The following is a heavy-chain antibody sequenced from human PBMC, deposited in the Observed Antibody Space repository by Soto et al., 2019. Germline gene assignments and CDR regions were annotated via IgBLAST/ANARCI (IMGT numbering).Heavy chain of an antibody. J-gene: IGHJ4*02. CDR2: ISAYNGIT. D-gene: IGHD3-10*01. V-gene: IGHV1-18*01. Sequence: QVQLVQSGAEVKKPGASVKVSCKASGYTFTSYGISWVRQAPGQGLEWMGWISAYNGITNYAQKLQGRVIMTRDTSTSTAYMELRSLRSDDTAVYYCARDHGSGKNLGRWEDYWGQGTLVTVSS. CDR1: GYTFTSYG. CDR3: ARDHGSGKNLGRWEDY.